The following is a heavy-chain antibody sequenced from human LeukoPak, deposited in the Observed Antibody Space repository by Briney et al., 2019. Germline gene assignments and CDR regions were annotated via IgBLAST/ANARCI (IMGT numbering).Heavy chain of an antibody. J-gene: IGHJ6*02. CDR2: IYPGDSDT. D-gene: IGHD4-17*01. CDR1: GYSFTSYW. Sequence: GESLKISCKGSGYSFTSYWIGWVRQMPGKGPEWMGIIYPGDSDTRYSPSFQGQVTISADKSISTAYLQWSSLKASDTAMYYCARCYGDYVYYYGMDVWGQGTTVTVSS. CDR3: ARCYGDYVYYYGMDV. V-gene: IGHV5-51*01.